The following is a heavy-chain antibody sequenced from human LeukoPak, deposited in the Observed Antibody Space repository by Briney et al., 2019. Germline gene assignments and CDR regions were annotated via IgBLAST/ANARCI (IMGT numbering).Heavy chain of an antibody. CDR1: GVTFSSYW. D-gene: IGHD6-19*01. CDR2: INWNGGST. J-gene: IGHJ4*02. CDR3: ARSYPGIAVD. Sequence: GGSLRLSCAASGVTFSSYWMSWVRQAPGKGLEWVSGINWNGGSTGYADSVKGRFTISRDNAKNSLYLQMNSLRAEDTALYYCARSYPGIAVDWGQGTLVTVSS. V-gene: IGHV3-20*04.